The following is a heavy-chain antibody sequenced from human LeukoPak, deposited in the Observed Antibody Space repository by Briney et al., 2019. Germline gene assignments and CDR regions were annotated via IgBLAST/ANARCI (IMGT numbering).Heavy chain of an antibody. J-gene: IGHJ4*02. Sequence: TSGGSLRLSCAASGFTFSDYYMSWIRQAPGKGLEWVSYISSSSSYTNYADSVKGRFTISRDNAKNSLYLQMNTLRAEDTAVYYCARVRGGYYFDYWGQGTLVTVSS. CDR1: GFTFSDYY. CDR3: ARVRGGYYFDY. CDR2: ISSSSSYT. V-gene: IGHV3-11*06. D-gene: IGHD3-10*01.